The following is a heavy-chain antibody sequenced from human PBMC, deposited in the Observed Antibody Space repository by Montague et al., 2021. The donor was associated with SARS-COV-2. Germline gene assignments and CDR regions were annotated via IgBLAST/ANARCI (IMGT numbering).Heavy chain of an antibody. D-gene: IGHD4-23*01. CDR3: ARADYGGNGYWYFDL. Sequence: SETLSLTCAVYVGSFSGYYWSWIRQSPGKGLEWIGEINHTGSTKYNPSLKSRVTISVDTSKNQFSLKLSSVSAADTAVYYCARADYGGNGYWYFDLWGRGTLVTVSS. J-gene: IGHJ2*01. CDR2: INHTGST. V-gene: IGHV4-34*01. CDR1: VGSFSGYY.